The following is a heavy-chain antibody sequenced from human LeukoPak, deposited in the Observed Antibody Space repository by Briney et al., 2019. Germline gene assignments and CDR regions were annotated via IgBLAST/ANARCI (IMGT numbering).Heavy chain of an antibody. D-gene: IGHD4-11*01. CDR3: AKPLPPETVTRQYYFDY. CDR2: ISRSGGST. V-gene: IGHV3-23*01. CDR1: GFTFSSYA. Sequence: PGGSLRLSCAASGFTFSSYAMSWVRQAPGKGLEWVSAISRSGGSTYYADSVKGRFTISRDNSKNTLYPQMNSLRAEDTAVYYCAKPLPPETVTRQYYFDYWGQGTLVTVSS. J-gene: IGHJ4*02.